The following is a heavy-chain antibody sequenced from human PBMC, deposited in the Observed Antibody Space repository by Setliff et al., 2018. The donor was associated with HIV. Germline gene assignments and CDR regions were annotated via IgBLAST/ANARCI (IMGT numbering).Heavy chain of an antibody. J-gene: IGHJ6*02. CDR2: FSPILGFA. CDR1: GDIFTYYT. D-gene: IGHD6-13*01. Sequence: ASVKVSCKTSGDIFTYYTYTWARQAPGQGLDWMGSFSPILGFANYAGKFQGRVTLTADASTNTSYMDLTGLTSDDTAVYYCARVGHSSSYHYYGMDVWGQGTTVTVSS. V-gene: IGHV1-69*02. CDR3: ARVGHSSSYHYYGMDV.